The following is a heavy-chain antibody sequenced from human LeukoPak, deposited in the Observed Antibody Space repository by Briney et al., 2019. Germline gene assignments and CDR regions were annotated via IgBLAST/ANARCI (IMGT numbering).Heavy chain of an antibody. CDR3: ARESLEYYDFWSGFDY. CDR1: GGSISSGGYY. V-gene: IGHV4-30-2*01. J-gene: IGHJ4*02. CDR2: IYHSGST. Sequence: PSQTLSLTCTVSGGSISSGGYYWSWIRQPPGKGLEWIGYIYHSGSTYYNPSLKSRVTISVDRSKNQFSLKLSSVTAADTAVYYCARESLEYYDFWSGFDYWGQGTLVTVSS. D-gene: IGHD3-3*01.